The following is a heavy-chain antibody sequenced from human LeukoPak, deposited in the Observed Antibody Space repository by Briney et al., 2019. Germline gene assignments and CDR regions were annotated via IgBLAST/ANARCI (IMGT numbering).Heavy chain of an antibody. CDR2: INHSGST. D-gene: IGHD6-13*01. Sequence: SETLSLTCAVYGGSFSGYYWSWIRQPPGKGLEWIGEINHSGSTNYNPSLKSRVTISVDTSKNQFSLKLSSVTAADTAVYYCASLRISAAGNPNYYYYYGMDGWGQGTTVTVSS. J-gene: IGHJ6*02. CDR1: GGSFSGYY. CDR3: ASLRISAAGNPNYYYYYGMDG. V-gene: IGHV4-34*01.